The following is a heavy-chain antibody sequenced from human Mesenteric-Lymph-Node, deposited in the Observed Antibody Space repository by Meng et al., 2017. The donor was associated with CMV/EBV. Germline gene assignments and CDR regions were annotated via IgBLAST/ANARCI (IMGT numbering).Heavy chain of an antibody. Sequence: GGSLRLSCAASGFSFSSYRMNWVRQAPGKGPEWVSSISSSTTYKYYADSVKGRFTVSKDNSKNILYLQMNSLTAEDTAVYYCAKGTSQCSCVEYWGQGTLVTVSS. J-gene: IGHJ4*02. V-gene: IGHV3-21*06. D-gene: IGHD2-2*01. CDR1: GFSFSSYR. CDR2: ISSSTTYK. CDR3: AKGTSQCSCVEY.